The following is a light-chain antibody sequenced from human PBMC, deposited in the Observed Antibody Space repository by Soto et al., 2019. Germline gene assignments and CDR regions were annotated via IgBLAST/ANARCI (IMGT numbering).Light chain of an antibody. CDR2: DAS. CDR1: QSVSSN. J-gene: IGKJ5*01. CDR3: QQYHNWPIT. Sequence: EIVMTQSPATLSVSRGERATVSCRASQSVSSNLAWHQQKPGQAPRILMYDASTRATGIPARFSGSGSGTEFTLTISSLQSEDFAVYYCQQYHNWPITFGQGTRLEIK. V-gene: IGKV3-15*01.